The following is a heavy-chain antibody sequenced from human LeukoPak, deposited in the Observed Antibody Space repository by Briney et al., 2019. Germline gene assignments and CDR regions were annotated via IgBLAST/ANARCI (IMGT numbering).Heavy chain of an antibody. CDR2: FHNSGTS. V-gene: IGHV4-59*01. CDR1: DDSISDYY. CDR3: AREHIVARYFDL. D-gene: IGHD2-15*01. J-gene: IGHJ2*01. Sequence: SETLSLTCTVSDDSISDYYRGWIRQPPGKGLEWIGYFHNSGTSTYNPSLKSRVTISVDTSKNQFSLKLSSVTTADTAVYYCAREHIVARYFDLWGRGTLVTVSS.